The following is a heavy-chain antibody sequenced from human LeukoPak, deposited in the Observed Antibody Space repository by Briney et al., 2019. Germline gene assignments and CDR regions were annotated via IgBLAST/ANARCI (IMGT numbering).Heavy chain of an antibody. D-gene: IGHD2-2*02. J-gene: IGHJ5*02. Sequence: ASVKVSCKVSGYTLTELSMHWLRQAPAKGIEWVGGFDPEDGETIYEQKFQGRVTMTEDTSTDTAYMELSSLRSEDTAVYYCAPWGYCSSTSCYSWFDPWGQGTLVSVSS. V-gene: IGHV1-24*01. CDR1: GYTLTELS. CDR2: FDPEDGET. CDR3: APWGYCSSTSCYSWFDP.